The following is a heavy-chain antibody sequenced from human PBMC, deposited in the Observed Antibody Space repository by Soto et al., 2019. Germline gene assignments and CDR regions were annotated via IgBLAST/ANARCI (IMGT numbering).Heavy chain of an antibody. V-gene: IGHV4-34*01. CDR2: INHSGST. J-gene: IGHJ3*02. CDR3: AREGGATPETSSSWRKSFDI. D-gene: IGHD1-26*01. Sequence: PSETLSLTCAVYGGSFNGYYWSWIRQPPGKGLEWIGEINHSGSTNYNPSLKSRVTISVDTSKNQFSLKLSSVTAADTAVYYCAREGGATPETSSSWRKSFDIWGQGTMVTVSS. CDR1: GGSFNGYY.